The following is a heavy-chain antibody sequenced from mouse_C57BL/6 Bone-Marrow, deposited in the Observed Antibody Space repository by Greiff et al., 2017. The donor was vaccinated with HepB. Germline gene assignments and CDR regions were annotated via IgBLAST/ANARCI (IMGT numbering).Heavy chain of an antibody. V-gene: IGHV1-4*01. Sequence: VQLVESGAELARPGASVKMSCKASGYTFTSYTMHWVKQRPGQGLEWIGYINPSSGYTKYNQKFKDKATLTADKSSSTAYMQLSSLTSEDSAVYYCAINWVFAYWGQGTLVTVSA. CDR1: GYTFTSYT. CDR3: AINWVFAY. J-gene: IGHJ3*01. D-gene: IGHD4-1*02. CDR2: INPSSGYT.